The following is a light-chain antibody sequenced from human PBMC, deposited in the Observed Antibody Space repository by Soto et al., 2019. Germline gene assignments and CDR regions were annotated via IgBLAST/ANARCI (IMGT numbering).Light chain of an antibody. CDR3: CSFAVHPSV. J-gene: IGLJ1*01. CDR2: DVH. Sequence: QSALTQPRSVSASPGQSVAISCTGTSSDVDGYDYVSWNQQHPGKAPKLMIYDVHKRPSGVPDRFSGSKSGNTASLTISGLQAEDEADHHRCSFAVHPSVFGTATRSPS. V-gene: IGLV2-11*01. CDR1: SSDVDGYDY.